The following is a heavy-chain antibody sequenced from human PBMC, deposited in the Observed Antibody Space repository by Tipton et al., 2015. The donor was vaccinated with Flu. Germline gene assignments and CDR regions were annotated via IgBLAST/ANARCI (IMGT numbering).Heavy chain of an antibody. D-gene: IGHD3-10*01. CDR3: ARSPSYSGSGVYPYYFDD. CDR2: IYTTGST. CDR1: GGFITSGSYY. V-gene: IGHV4-61*02. Sequence: TLSLTCTVSGGFITSGSYYWSWIRQSAGKGLEWIGRIYTTGSTNYNPSLRSRGTISGDTSKNHFSVQLSSVTAADTAVYYCARSPSYSGSGVYPYYFDDWGQGTLVTVSS. J-gene: IGHJ4*02.